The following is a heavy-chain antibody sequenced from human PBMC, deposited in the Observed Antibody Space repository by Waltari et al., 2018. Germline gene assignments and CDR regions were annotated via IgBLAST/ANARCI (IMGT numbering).Heavy chain of an antibody. CDR3: ARAADPDPYYYYGMDV. CDR2: IYYSGST. J-gene: IGHJ6*02. V-gene: IGHV4-59*01. CDR1: GCSISSYY. Sequence: QVQLQESGPGLVKPSETLSLTCTVSGCSISSYYWSWIRQPPGKGLEWIGYIYYSGSTNYNPSLKSRVTISVDTSKNQFSLKLSSVTAADTAVYYCARAADPDPYYYYGMDVWGQGTTVTVSS.